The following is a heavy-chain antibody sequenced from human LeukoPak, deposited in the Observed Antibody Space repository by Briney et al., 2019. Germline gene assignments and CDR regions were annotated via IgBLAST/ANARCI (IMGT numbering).Heavy chain of an antibody. CDR2: IIPIFGTA. Sequence: SVKVSCKASGGTFSSYAISWVRQAPGQGLEWMGGIIPIFGTANYAQKFQSRVTITADKSTSTAYMELSSLRSEDTAVYYCASWRDEGDSSGQGDYYYYMDVWGKGTTVTVSS. CDR1: GGTFSSYA. CDR3: ASWRDEGDSSGQGDYYYYMDV. J-gene: IGHJ6*03. V-gene: IGHV1-69*06. D-gene: IGHD3-22*01.